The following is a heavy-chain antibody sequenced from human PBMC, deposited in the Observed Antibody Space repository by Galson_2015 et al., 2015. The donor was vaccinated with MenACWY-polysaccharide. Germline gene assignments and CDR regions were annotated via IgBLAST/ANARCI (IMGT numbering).Heavy chain of an antibody. D-gene: IGHD1-14*01. CDR3: ARLSTRTGYYYYGMDV. CDR1: GFTFSGSA. CDR2: IRSKANSYAT. V-gene: IGHV3-73*01. J-gene: IGHJ6*02. Sequence: SLRLSCAASGFTFSGSAMHWVRQASGKGLEWVGRIRSKANSYATAYAASVKGRFTISRDDSKNTAYLQMNSLKASDTAMYYCARLSTRTGYYYYGMDVWGQGTTVTVSS.